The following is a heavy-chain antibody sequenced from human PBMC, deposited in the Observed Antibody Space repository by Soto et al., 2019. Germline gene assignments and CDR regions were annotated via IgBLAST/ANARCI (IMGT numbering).Heavy chain of an antibody. V-gene: IGHV1-18*04. Sequence: QVKLVQSGPEVKKPGASVKVSCKASAYTFTTYGISWVRQAPGQGLEWMGWISGYNGQTNYPQKFRGRVTLTTDTSTSTAYMELRSLRSDDTAMYYCARDNRKELWVEGLNAMDVWGQGTTVTVSS. CDR2: ISGYNGQT. J-gene: IGHJ6*02. CDR3: ARDNRKELWVEGLNAMDV. D-gene: IGHD3-10*01. CDR1: AYTFTTYG.